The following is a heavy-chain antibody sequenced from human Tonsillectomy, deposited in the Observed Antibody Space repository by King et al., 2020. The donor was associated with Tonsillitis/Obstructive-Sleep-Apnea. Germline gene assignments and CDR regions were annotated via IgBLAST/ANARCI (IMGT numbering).Heavy chain of an antibody. CDR1: GFTFSSYA. CDR2: IGGSGGST. CDR3: ATDIVVVPAAHEVFGY. V-gene: IGHV3-23*04. D-gene: IGHD2-2*01. J-gene: IGHJ4*02. Sequence: VQLVESGGGLVQPGGSLRLSCAASGFTFSSYAMSWVRQAPGKGLEWVSAIGGSGGSTYYADSVKGRFTISRDNSKNTLYLKMNSLRAEDTAVYYCATDIVVVPAAHEVFGYWGQGALVTVSS.